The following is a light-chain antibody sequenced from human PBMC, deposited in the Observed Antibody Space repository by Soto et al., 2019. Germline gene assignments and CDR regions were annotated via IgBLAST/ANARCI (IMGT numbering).Light chain of an antibody. CDR2: GAS. V-gene: IGKV3D-20*02. CDR1: QSVSSNH. Sequence: EIVLTQSPGSLSLSPRERATLSCRASQSVSSNHLAWYQQKPGQPPRLLIYGASRRASGIPDRFSGSGSGTDFTLTISRLEPEDFALYYCQQHINWPLTFGGGTKVDIK. J-gene: IGKJ4*01. CDR3: QQHINWPLT.